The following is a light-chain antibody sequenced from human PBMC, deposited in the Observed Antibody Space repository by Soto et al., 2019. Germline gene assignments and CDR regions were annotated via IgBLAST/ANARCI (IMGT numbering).Light chain of an antibody. V-gene: IGKV3-15*01. J-gene: IGKJ2*01. CDR1: QSISSE. CDR3: QQGHNWPLT. CDR2: GAS. Sequence: EIVMTQSPATLSVSPGERATLSCRASQSISSELAWYQQKPGQPPRRLIYGASTRDTGVPARFTGSGSGSDFTLPISGQQSEDFAIYYCQQGHNWPLTFGQGTRLEI.